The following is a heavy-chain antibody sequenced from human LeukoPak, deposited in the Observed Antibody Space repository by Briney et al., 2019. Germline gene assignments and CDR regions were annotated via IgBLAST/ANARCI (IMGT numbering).Heavy chain of an antibody. V-gene: IGHV3-30-3*01. J-gene: IGHJ4*02. CDR3: ARGFFGDYFNY. Sequence: PGRSLRLSCAASGFTFSSYAMHWVRQAPGKGLEWVAVISYDGSNKYYADSVKGRFTISRDNSKNTLYLQMNSLRAEDTAVYYCARGFFGDYFNYRGQGTQATVSS. CDR2: ISYDGSNK. CDR1: GFTFSSYA. D-gene: IGHD3-3*01.